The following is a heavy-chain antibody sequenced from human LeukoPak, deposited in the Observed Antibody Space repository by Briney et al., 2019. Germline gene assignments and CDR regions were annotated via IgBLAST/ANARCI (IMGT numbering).Heavy chain of an antibody. J-gene: IGHJ6*02. CDR2: IIPIFGTA. Sequence: EASVKVSCKASGGTFSSYAISWVRQAPGQGLEWMGGIIPIFGTANYAQKFQGRVTITADESTSTAYMELSSLRSEDTAVYYCAVPEADYDFWSGYYPPGDYYGMDVWGQGTTVTVSS. CDR1: GGTFSSYA. CDR3: AVPEADYDFWSGYYPPGDYYGMDV. V-gene: IGHV1-69*13. D-gene: IGHD3-3*01.